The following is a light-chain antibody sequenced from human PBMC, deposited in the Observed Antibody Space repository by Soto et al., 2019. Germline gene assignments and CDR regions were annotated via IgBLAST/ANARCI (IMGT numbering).Light chain of an antibody. CDR3: AAWDDSLNEV. J-gene: IGLJ1*01. V-gene: IGLV1-44*01. CDR2: SNN. CDR1: SSNIGTNT. Sequence: QSVLTQAPSASGTPGQRVTISCSGSSSNIGTNTVNWYQQLPGTAPKLLIYSNNQRPSGVHDRFSGSKSGTSASLDISGLQSEDEADYYCAAWDDSLNEVFGTGTKVTVL.